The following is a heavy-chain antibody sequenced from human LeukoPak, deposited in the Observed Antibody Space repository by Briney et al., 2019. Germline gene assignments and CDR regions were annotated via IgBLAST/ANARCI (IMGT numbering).Heavy chain of an antibody. D-gene: IGHD2-2*01. CDR3: ARGIESSTSWIDP. V-gene: IGHV4-59*01. J-gene: IGHJ5*02. Sequence: SETLSLTCTVPGGSISSYCSSWIRQPPGKGLGWSGYIYYSGSTNYNPSLKSRVTISVDTSKNQFSLKLSSVTAADTAVYYCARGIESSTSWIDPWGQGTLVTVSS. CDR1: GGSISSYC. CDR2: IYYSGST.